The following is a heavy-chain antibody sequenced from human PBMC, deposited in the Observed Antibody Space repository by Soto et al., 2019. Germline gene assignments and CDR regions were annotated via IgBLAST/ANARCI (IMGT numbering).Heavy chain of an antibody. V-gene: IGHV1-3*01. D-gene: IGHD6-13*01. CDR3: ARSSGWYVWFDP. CDR2: INAGNGNT. Sequence: ASVKVSCKASGYTFTSYAMHWVRQAPGQRLEWMGWINAGNGNTKYSQKFQGRVTITRDTSASTAYMELSSLRSEDTAVYYCARSSGWYVWFDPWGQGTLVTXSS. J-gene: IGHJ5*02. CDR1: GYTFTSYA.